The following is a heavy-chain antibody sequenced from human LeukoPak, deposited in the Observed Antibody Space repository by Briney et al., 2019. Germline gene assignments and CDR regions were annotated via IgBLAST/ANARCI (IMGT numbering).Heavy chain of an antibody. J-gene: IGHJ4*02. Sequence: GGSLRLSCAASGFTFSSYSMNWVRQAPGKGLEWVSSISSSSSYIYYADSVKGRFTISRDNAKNSLYLQMNSLRAEDTAVYYCARERDWNDRPPYYFDYWGQGTLVTVSS. CDR3: ARERDWNDRPPYYFDY. CDR1: GFTFSSYS. V-gene: IGHV3-21*01. CDR2: ISSSSSYI. D-gene: IGHD1-1*01.